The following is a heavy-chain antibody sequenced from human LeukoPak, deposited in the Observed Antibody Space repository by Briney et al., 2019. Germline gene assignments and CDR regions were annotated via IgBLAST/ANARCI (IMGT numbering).Heavy chain of an antibody. V-gene: IGHV3-30-3*01. CDR2: ISYDGSNK. CDR1: GFTFSSYA. Sequence: GGSLLLSCAASGFTFSSYAMLWVRQAPAKGLEWVAVISYDGSNKYYADSVKGRFTISRDNSKNTLYLQMNSLRAEDTAVYYCARGEQWLASEGFDYWGQGTLVTVSS. D-gene: IGHD6-19*01. CDR3: ARGEQWLASEGFDY. J-gene: IGHJ4*02.